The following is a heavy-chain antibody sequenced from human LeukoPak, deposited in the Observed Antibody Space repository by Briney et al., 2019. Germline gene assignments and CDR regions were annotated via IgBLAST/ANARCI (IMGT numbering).Heavy chain of an antibody. Sequence: SVTVSFKASGGTFSSYAISWVRQAPGQGLEWMGGIIPIFGTANYAQKFQGRVMITADESTSTAYMDLSSLTSEDTAVYYCASAATPTVIPAAGPTLAYWGQGTLVTVSS. CDR3: ASAATPTVIPAAGPTLAY. V-gene: IGHV1-69*13. CDR1: GGTFSSYA. CDR2: IIPIFGTA. J-gene: IGHJ4*02. D-gene: IGHD6-13*01.